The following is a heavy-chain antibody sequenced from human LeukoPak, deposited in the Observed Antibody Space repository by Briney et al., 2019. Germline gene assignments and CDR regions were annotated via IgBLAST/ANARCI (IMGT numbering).Heavy chain of an antibody. D-gene: IGHD5-12*01. Sequence: ASVKVSCKASGYTSTGYYMHWVRQAPGQGLEWMGWINPNSGGTNYAQKFQGRVTMTEDTSTDTAYMELSSLRSEDTAVYFCATGYRWGQGTLVTVSS. V-gene: IGHV1-2*02. CDR2: INPNSGGT. CDR1: GYTSTGYY. CDR3: ATGYR. J-gene: IGHJ4*02.